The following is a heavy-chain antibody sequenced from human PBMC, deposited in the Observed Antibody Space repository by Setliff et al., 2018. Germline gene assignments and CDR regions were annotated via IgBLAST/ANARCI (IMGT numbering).Heavy chain of an antibody. V-gene: IGHV4-39*07. CDR2: IDYSGST. CDR1: GGSISSSSYC. D-gene: IGHD3-3*01. J-gene: IGHJ4*02. CDR3: ARDKAGRITIFGVISQDTPHSFDY. Sequence: PSETLSLTCTVSGGSISSSSYCWGWIRQPPGKGLQWIGSIDYSGSTYYNPSLKSRVSISVDTSKNQFSLKLNSVTAADTAVYYCARDKAGRITIFGVISQDTPHSFDYWGQGTLVTVSS.